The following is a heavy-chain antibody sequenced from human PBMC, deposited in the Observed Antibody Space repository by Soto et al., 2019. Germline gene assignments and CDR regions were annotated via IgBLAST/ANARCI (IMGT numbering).Heavy chain of an antibody. Sequence: PSETLSLTCTFSVDSISSTNNYWSWIRQHPWKGLEWIGYIYYSGSTYYNPSLKSRPAISVDTSKNQFSLKLSSVTAADTAVYYCARTVCSSASCYGYYYYGLDVGGQGTTVTVS. CDR3: ARTVCSSASCYGYYYYGLDV. CDR2: IYYSGST. J-gene: IGHJ6*02. D-gene: IGHD2-2*01. CDR1: VDSISSTNNY. V-gene: IGHV4-31*03.